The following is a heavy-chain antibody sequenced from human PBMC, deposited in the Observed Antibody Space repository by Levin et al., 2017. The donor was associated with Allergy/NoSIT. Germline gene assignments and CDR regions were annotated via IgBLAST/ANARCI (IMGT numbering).Heavy chain of an antibody. Sequence: GASVKVSCKASGGTFNSHSISWVRQAPGQGLEWMGGIIPVLGTANYAQKFQGRVTITADESTNTAYMELSSLRSEDTAVYYCASHYGLGSYYGAYWGQGTLVTVSS. CDR2: IIPVLGTA. V-gene: IGHV1-69*13. CDR3: ASHYGLGSYYGAY. D-gene: IGHD3-10*01. CDR1: GGTFNSHS. J-gene: IGHJ4*02.